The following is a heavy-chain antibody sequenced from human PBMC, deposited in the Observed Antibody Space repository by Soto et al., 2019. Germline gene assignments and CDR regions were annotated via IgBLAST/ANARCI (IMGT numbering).Heavy chain of an antibody. CDR3: ARVSSSSRTWFDP. Sequence: SETLSLTFAVSGVSGSSDNWWSWVRQPPGKGLEWIGEIYDSGATNYSPSLKSRVTISVDWSKNQFSLKVTSVTAADTAVYYCARVSSSSRTWFDPWGQGTLVTVSS. D-gene: IGHD6-6*01. CDR1: GVSGSSDNW. CDR2: IYDSGAT. J-gene: IGHJ5*02. V-gene: IGHV4-4*02.